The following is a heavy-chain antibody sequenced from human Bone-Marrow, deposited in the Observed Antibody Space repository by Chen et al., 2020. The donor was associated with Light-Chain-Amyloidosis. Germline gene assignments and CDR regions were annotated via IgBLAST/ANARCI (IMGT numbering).Heavy chain of an antibody. V-gene: IGHV4-59*01. Sequence: QVQLQESGPGLVRPSETLSLTCTVSSGSITNYYWTWIRQPQGKGLEWIGYIYFSGTTNYNPSLKSRVTISVDTSKNQLSLKLTSVTAADTAVYYCASSDYGSGSYYFDYWGQGSLVTVSS. CDR1: SGSITNYY. J-gene: IGHJ4*02. CDR3: ASSDYGSGSYYFDY. CDR2: IYFSGTT. D-gene: IGHD3-10*01.